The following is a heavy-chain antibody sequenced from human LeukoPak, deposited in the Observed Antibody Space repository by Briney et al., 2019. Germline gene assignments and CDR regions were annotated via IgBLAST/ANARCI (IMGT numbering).Heavy chain of an antibody. J-gene: IGHJ6*03. D-gene: IGHD2-2*01. Sequence: SGTLCLTCTVSGGSISSSSYYWGWIRQPPGKGLEWIGSIYYSGSTYYNPSLKSRVTISVDTSKNQFSLKLSSVTAADTAVYYCASGSGETYCSSTSCYLAVGAYYMDVWGKGTTVTVSS. V-gene: IGHV4-39*07. CDR3: ASGSGETYCSSTSCYLAVGAYYMDV. CDR2: IYYSGST. CDR1: GGSISSSSYY.